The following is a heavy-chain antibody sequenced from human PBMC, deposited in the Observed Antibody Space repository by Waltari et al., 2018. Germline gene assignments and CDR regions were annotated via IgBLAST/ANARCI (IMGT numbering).Heavy chain of an antibody. CDR2: ANYAGTNT. D-gene: IGHD3-16*02. J-gene: IGHJ6*02. CDR3: AFISCRSFRYYYSYAMDV. Sequence: EVHLEESGGRSVQPGGSLRLSCLASGFTFDHYCLHWVRQGQGKGLECVALANYAGTNTYYSCSVRGRFTISRDTAKNTLFLQMDHLGAEDAAVYYCAFISCRSFRYYYSYAMDVWGPGTTVIVS. V-gene: IGHV3-74*01. CDR1: GFTFDHYC.